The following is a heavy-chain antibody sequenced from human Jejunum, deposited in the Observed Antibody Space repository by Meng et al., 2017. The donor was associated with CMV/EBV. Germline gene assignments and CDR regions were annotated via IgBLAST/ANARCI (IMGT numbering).Heavy chain of an antibody. CDR2: IYSGGSLT. CDR1: GLTFRNYA. V-gene: IGHV3-23*03. Sequence: LSCAASGLTFRNYAMSWVRQAPGKGLEWVAVIYSGGSLTYYGDSVKGRFAISRDDSKNVLSLQMSRLRVEDTAVYFCVRDLGYSGDSWGQGTLVTVSS. CDR3: VRDLGYSGDS. J-gene: IGHJ4*02. D-gene: IGHD2-2*02.